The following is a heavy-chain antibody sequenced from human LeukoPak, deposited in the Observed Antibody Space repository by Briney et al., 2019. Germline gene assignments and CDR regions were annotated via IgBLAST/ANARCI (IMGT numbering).Heavy chain of an antibody. CDR3: AKPYSSGWYGYFDY. J-gene: IGHJ4*02. CDR2: IRYDGSNK. Sequence: GGSLRLSCAASGFTFSSYGMHWVRQAPGKGLEWVAFIRYDGSNKYYADSVKGRFTISRDNSKNTLYLQMNSLRAEDTAVYYCAKPYSSGWYGYFDYWGQGTLVTVSA. D-gene: IGHD6-19*01. V-gene: IGHV3-30*02. CDR1: GFTFSSYG.